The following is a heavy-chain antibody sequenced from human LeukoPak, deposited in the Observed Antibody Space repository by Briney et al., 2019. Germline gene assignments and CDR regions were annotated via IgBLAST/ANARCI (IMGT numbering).Heavy chain of an antibody. V-gene: IGHV1-18*01. Sequence: GASVKVSCKTSGYTFTTHGISWVRQAPGQGLEWMGWISTSKGDTNYAQKFKGRLTMTTDRSTSTAYMELRSLSSDDTAVYYCARDSPTVITDYWGQGTLVTVSS. J-gene: IGHJ4*02. CDR1: GYTFTTHG. CDR3: ARDSPTVITDY. D-gene: IGHD4-11*01. CDR2: ISTSKGDT.